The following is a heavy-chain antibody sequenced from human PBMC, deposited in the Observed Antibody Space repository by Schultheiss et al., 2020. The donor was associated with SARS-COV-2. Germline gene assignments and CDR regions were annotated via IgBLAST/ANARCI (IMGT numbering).Heavy chain of an antibody. Sequence: GGSLRLSCAASGFTFTNYAMSWVRQAPGKGLEWVSYISSSADTIYYADSVKGRFTISRDNAKNSLFLQMDSLTAEDTAVYYCARGSGGGYEFDYWGQGTLVTVSS. CDR2: ISSSADTI. CDR1: GFTFTNYA. D-gene: IGHD5-12*01. CDR3: ARGSGGGYEFDY. J-gene: IGHJ4*02. V-gene: IGHV3-48*03.